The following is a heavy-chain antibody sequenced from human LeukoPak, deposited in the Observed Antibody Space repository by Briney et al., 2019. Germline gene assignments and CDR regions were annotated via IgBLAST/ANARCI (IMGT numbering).Heavy chain of an antibody. Sequence: SVKVSCKASGGTFSSYAISWVRQAPGQGLEWMGGIIPIFGTANYAQKFQGRVTITADESTGTAYMELSSLRSEDTAVYYCARAIVGASIVPGFFDYWGQGTLVTVSS. J-gene: IGHJ4*02. CDR3: ARAIVGASIVPGFFDY. CDR2: IIPIFGTA. D-gene: IGHD1-26*01. CDR1: GGTFSSYA. V-gene: IGHV1-69*01.